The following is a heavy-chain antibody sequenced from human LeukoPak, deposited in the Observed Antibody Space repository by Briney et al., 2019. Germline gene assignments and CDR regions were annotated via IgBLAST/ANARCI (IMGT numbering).Heavy chain of an antibody. CDR3: ARQSIAARRAFDI. CDR1: GGSISGYY. D-gene: IGHD6-6*01. CDR2: SYYSGST. Sequence: PSETLSLTCSVSGGSISGYYWSWIRQPPGKGLEYIGYSYYSGSTDYNPSLKSRVTISVDTSNQFSLMLTSVTAADTAVYYCARQSIAARRAFDIWGQGTMVTVSS. V-gene: IGHV4-59*08. J-gene: IGHJ3*02.